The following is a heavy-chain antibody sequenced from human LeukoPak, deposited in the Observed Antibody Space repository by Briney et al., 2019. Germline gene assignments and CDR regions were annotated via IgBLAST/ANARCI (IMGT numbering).Heavy chain of an antibody. CDR1: GYTFTGFY. CDR3: TRRTGGFSSSPYDY. V-gene: IGHV1-2*02. J-gene: IGHJ4*02. Sequence: EASVKVSYKASGYTFTGFYIHWVRQAPGQGLEWMGWVNPNSGDTNCAQKFQGRVTMTRDTSINTAYMGLSRLRSDDTAVFYCTRRTGGFSSSPYDYWGQGTLVTVSS. D-gene: IGHD6-13*01. CDR2: VNPNSGDT.